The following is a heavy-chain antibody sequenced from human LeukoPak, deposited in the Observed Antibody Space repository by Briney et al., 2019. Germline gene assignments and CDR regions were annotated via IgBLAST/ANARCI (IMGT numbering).Heavy chain of an antibody. CDR2: VSWNSGNI. CDR1: GFSFDDFA. CDR3: ARLSGSGRFDY. Sequence: GGSLRLSCAASGFSFDDFAMHWVRQAPGKGLEWVSSVSWNSGNIDYADSVKGRFTISRDNAQNSLYLQMNSLRAEDTALYFCARLSGSGRFDYWGQGTLVTVSS. D-gene: IGHD5-12*01. V-gene: IGHV3-9*01. J-gene: IGHJ4*02.